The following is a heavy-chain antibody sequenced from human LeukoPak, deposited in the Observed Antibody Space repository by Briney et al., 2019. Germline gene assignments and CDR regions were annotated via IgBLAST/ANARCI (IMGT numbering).Heavy chain of an antibody. J-gene: IGHJ6*03. CDR2: INPNSGGT. CDR1: GYTFTGYY. D-gene: IGHD1-26*01. Sequence: ASVTVSCKASGYTFTGYYMHWVRQAPGQGLEWMGWINPNSGGTNYAQKFQGRVTMTRDTSISTAYMELSRLRSDDTAVYYCASSGRRPPYYYYYMDVWDKGTTVTVSS. CDR3: ASSGRRPPYYYYYMDV. V-gene: IGHV1-2*02.